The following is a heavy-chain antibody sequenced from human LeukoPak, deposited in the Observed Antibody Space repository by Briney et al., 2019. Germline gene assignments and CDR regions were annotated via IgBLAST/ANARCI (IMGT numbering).Heavy chain of an antibody. CDR2: ISSASGSI. J-gene: IGHJ4*02. CDR1: GFTFSSYS. D-gene: IGHD2-2*01. Sequence: GGSLRLSCAASGFTFSSYSMNWVRQAPGKGLEWVSYISSASGSIYYADSVKGRFTISRDNAKNSLFLQMNSLRAEDTAVYYCASLPAYCSSTSCYYDYWGQGTLVTVSS. CDR3: ASLPAYCSSTSCYYDY. V-gene: IGHV3-48*04.